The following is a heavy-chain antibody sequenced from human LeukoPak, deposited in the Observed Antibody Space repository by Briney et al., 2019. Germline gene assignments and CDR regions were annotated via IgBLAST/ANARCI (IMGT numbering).Heavy chain of an antibody. D-gene: IGHD6-13*01. V-gene: IGHV3-48*04. CDR2: ISSSSSTI. J-gene: IGHJ5*02. CDR1: GFTFSSYS. Sequence: GGSLRLSCAASGFTFSSYSMNWVRQAPGKGLEWVSYISSSSSTIYYADSVKGRFTVSRDNAKNSLYLQVNSLRAEDTAVYYCAREQYSSTYTNWFDPWGQGTLVTVSS. CDR3: AREQYSSTYTNWFDP.